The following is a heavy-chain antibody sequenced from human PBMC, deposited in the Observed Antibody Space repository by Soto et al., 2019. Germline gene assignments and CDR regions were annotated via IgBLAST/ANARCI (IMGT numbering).Heavy chain of an antibody. CDR3: ASALGTANYYYYGMDV. J-gene: IGHJ6*02. Sequence: QVQLQESGPGLVKPSQTLSLTCTVSGGSISSGDYYWSWIRQPPGKGLEWIGDIYYSGITYYNPSRKSRVTISVDTSKNQFSLKLSSVTAADTAVYYCASALGTANYYYYGMDVWGQGTTVTVSS. CDR2: IYYSGIT. V-gene: IGHV4-30-4*01. CDR1: GGSISSGDYY. D-gene: IGHD1-1*01.